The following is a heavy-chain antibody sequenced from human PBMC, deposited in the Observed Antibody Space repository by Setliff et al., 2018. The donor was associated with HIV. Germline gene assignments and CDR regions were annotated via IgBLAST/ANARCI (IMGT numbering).Heavy chain of an antibody. Sequence: SVKVSCKASGGTFSSCAISWVRQAPGQGLEWMGGIIPIFGTANYAQKFQGRVTITRDTSISTAYMELSSLRSEDTAVYYCAAEGPYYCDSSGYYYWGQGTLVTVSS. CDR2: IIPIFGTA. CDR3: AAEGPYYCDSSGYYY. D-gene: IGHD3-22*01. V-gene: IGHV1-69*05. CDR1: GGTFSSCA. J-gene: IGHJ4*02.